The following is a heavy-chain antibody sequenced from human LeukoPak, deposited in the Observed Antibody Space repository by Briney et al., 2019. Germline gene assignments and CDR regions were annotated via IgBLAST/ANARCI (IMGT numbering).Heavy chain of an antibody. Sequence: PSETLSLTCTVSGGSINSYYWNWIRQPPGKGLEWIGYIYYSGSTNYNPSLKSRVTISVDTSKNQFSLRLNSVTAADTAVYYCARSRAFNSGAFDPWGQGSLVTVSS. J-gene: IGHJ5*02. D-gene: IGHD1-26*01. V-gene: IGHV4-59*01. CDR1: GGSINSYY. CDR3: ARSRAFNSGAFDP. CDR2: IYYSGST.